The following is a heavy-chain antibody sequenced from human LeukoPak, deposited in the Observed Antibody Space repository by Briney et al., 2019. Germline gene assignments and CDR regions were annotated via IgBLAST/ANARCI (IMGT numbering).Heavy chain of an antibody. D-gene: IGHD1-1*01. V-gene: IGHV3-30-3*01. CDR1: GFTFSSFA. Sequence: PGRSLRLSCAASGFTFSSFAMHWVRQAPGKGLEWVAVISYDGSNKYYADSVKGRFTISRDNSENTLYLQMNSLRTEDTAVFYCARGCSYINCDLNFWGQGTLVTVSS. CDR2: ISYDGSNK. J-gene: IGHJ4*02. CDR3: ARGCSYINCDLNF.